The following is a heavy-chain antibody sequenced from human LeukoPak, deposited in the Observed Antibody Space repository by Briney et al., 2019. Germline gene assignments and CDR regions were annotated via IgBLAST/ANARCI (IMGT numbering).Heavy chain of an antibody. CDR2: IKKDGSEK. CDR3: ATYTNWVAGDV. V-gene: IGHV3-7*01. CDR1: GFSFTDYW. J-gene: IGHJ6*02. D-gene: IGHD7-27*01. Sequence: GGSLRLSCAASGFSFTDYWMTWVRQAPGKGLEWVAEIKKDGSEKDYVDSVKGRFTISRDNAKNSLYLQMDSLRAEDTAVYYCATYTNWVAGDVWGQGTTGSVSS.